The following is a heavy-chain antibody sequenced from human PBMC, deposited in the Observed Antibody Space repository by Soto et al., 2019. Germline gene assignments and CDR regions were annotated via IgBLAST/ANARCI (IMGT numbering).Heavy chain of an antibody. CDR2: TYYRSKWYY. CDR1: GDSVSRNSVA. Sequence: QVQLQQSGPGLVKPSQTLSLTCVISGDSVSRNSVAWNWIRQSPSRGLEWLGRTYYRSKWYYDYAESVRSRITINPDTPKNQFSLQLNSVTPEDTAVYFCARDLTAGDVFEIWGQGTMVTVSS. CDR3: ARDLTAGDVFEI. J-gene: IGHJ3*02. V-gene: IGHV6-1*01. D-gene: IGHD7-27*01.